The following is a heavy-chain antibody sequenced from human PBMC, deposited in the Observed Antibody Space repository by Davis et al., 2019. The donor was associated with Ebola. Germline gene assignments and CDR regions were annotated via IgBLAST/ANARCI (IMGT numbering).Heavy chain of an antibody. V-gene: IGHV3-7*01. CDR2: IKQDGSEK. D-gene: IGHD4-11*01. CDR1: GFTSSSYW. Sequence: PGGSLRLSWAASGFTSSSYWMSWVRQAPGQGLGWVANIKQDGSEKYYVDSVKGRFTISRDNSKNTMYLQMNSLRAEDTAVYSCARDEVYTNYGSRFDFWGQGTLVAVSS. J-gene: IGHJ4*02. CDR3: ARDEVYTNYGSRFDF.